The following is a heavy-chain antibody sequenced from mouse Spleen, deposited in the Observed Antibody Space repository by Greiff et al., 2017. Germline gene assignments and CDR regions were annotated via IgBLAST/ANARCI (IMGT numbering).Heavy chain of an antibody. V-gene: IGHV2-2*01. CDR1: GFSLTSYG. J-gene: IGHJ4*01. CDR2: IWSGGST. Sequence: VHLVESGPGLVQPSQSLSITCTVSGFSLTSYGVHWVRQSPGKGLEWLGVIWSGGSTDYNAAFISRLSISKDNSKSQVFFKMNSLQADDTARYYCARNYGQNLGPLAMDYWGQGTSVTVSS. CDR3: ARNYGQNLGPLAMDY. D-gene: IGHD1-1*02.